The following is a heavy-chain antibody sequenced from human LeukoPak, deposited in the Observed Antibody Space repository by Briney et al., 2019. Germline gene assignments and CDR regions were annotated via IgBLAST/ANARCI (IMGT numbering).Heavy chain of an antibody. J-gene: IGHJ3*01. CDR3: ARISDSTRVTAAFDV. CDR2: IIPIGDIA. CDR1: GDTFRTYD. Sequence: SVKVSCKTSGDTFRTYDIHWVRQAPGQGLEWMGRIIPIGDIADYAQKFQGKVTMTADKSTTTAYMEVRSLKSEDTAFYYCARISDSTRVTAAFDVWGQGTMVTVS. D-gene: IGHD2-2*01. V-gene: IGHV1-69*04.